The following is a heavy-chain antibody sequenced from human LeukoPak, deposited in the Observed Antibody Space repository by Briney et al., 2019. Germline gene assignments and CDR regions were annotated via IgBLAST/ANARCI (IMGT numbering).Heavy chain of an antibody. D-gene: IGHD3-16*01. J-gene: IGHJ4*02. CDR3: ARDQNLISWGLDYFDY. CDR2: IWQEGSEK. CDR1: GFTFSSHC. V-gene: IGHV3-7*03. Sequence: GGSLRLSCVASGFTFSSHCMSWVRQAPGKGLEWVANIWQEGSEKYYVDSVKGRSTISRDNTSNSLFLHMNSLRAEDTAVYFCARDQNLISWGLDYFDYWGQGTLVTVSS.